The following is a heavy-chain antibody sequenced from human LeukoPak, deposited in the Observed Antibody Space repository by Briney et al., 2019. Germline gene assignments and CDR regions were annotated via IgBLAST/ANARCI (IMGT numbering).Heavy chain of an antibody. Sequence: GGSLRLSCTASGFTFSSYTMTWVRQAPGKGLKWVSTITTGDGNTYYADSVKGRFTVSRNDSKNTLYLQMNSLRAEDTAVYYCARDSGWFRFDSWGQGTLVTVSS. D-gene: IGHD6-13*01. CDR3: ARDSGWFRFDS. J-gene: IGHJ4*02. CDR1: GFTFSSYT. CDR2: ITTGDGNT. V-gene: IGHV3-23*01.